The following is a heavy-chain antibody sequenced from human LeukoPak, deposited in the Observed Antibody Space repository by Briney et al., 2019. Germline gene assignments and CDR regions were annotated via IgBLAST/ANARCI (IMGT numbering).Heavy chain of an antibody. J-gene: IGHJ6*03. Sequence: SETLSLTCTVSGGSISTYYWSWIRQSPGKGLEWIEYIYYDGSTNYNASLKSRVTISVDTSKNQFSLKLSSVTAAETAVYYCAREGRYRYGYNEYHLYMDIWGKGTTVTVSS. CDR3: AREGRYRYGYNEYHLYMDI. V-gene: IGHV4-59*12. CDR1: GGSISTYY. CDR2: IYYDGST. D-gene: IGHD5-18*01.